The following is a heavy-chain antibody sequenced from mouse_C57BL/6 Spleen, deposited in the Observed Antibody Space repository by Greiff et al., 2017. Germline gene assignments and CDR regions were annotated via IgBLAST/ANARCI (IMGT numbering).Heavy chain of an antibody. J-gene: IGHJ4*01. V-gene: IGHV1-82*01. CDR2: IYPGDGDT. D-gene: IGHD2-3*01. CDR3: ARDGYYNYYAMDY. Sequence: QVQLQQSGPELVKPGASVKISCKASGYAFSSSWMNWVKQRPGKGLEGIGRIYPGDGDTNYNGKFKGKATLTADKSSSTAYMQLSSLTSEDSAVYFCARDGYYNYYAMDYRGQGTSVTVSS. CDR1: GYAFSSSW.